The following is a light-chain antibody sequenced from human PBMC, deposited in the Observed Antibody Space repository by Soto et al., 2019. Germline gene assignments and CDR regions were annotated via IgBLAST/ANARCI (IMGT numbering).Light chain of an antibody. CDR2: GTS. Sequence: EIVMTQSPGTLSLSPCEASTLSCRASQSISGTYLAWYQQKPGQAPRLLIYGTSIRATGIPDRFSGSGSGTDFTLTITRLEPEDFAVYYCQRFGTSPPWTFGQGTKVDIK. CDR1: QSISGTY. J-gene: IGKJ1*01. CDR3: QRFGTSPPWT. V-gene: IGKV3-20*01.